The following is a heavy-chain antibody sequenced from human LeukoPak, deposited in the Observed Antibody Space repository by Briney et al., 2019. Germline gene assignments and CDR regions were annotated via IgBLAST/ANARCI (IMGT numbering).Heavy chain of an antibody. CDR1: GFTFSSYW. Sequence: PGGSLRLSCAASGFTFSSYWMHWVRQAPGKGLVWVSRINSDGSSKSYADSVKGRFTIPRDNAKNTLYLQMNSLRAEDTAVYYCARDLAGGTTGAYYYYMDVWGKGTTVTVSS. J-gene: IGHJ6*03. CDR2: INSDGSSK. D-gene: IGHD1-1*01. V-gene: IGHV3-74*01. CDR3: ARDLAGGTTGAYYYYMDV.